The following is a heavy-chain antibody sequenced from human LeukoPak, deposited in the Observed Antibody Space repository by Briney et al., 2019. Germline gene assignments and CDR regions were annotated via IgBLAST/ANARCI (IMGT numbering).Heavy chain of an antibody. D-gene: IGHD4-17*01. V-gene: IGHV1-69*06. J-gene: IGHJ4*02. CDR2: IIPIFGTA. Sequence: GASVKVSCKASGGTFSSYAISWARQAPGQGLEWMGGIIPIFGTANYAQKFQGRVTITADKSTSTAYMELSSLRSEDTAVYYCAKAQGGYGDYAYQYYFDYWGQGTLVTVSS. CDR1: GGTFSSYA. CDR3: AKAQGGYGDYAYQYYFDY.